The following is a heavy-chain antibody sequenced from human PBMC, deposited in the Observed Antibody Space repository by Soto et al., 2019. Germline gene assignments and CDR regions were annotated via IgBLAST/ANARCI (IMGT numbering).Heavy chain of an antibody. D-gene: IGHD2-2*01. CDR1: GGSISSYY. Sequence: PSETLSLTCTVSGGSISSYYWSWIRQPPGKGLEWIGYIYYSGSTNYNPSLKSRVTISVDTSKNQFSLKLSSVTAADTAVYYCARDCISTSCYGPPRNYYGMDVWGQGTTVTVS. CDR2: IYYSGST. V-gene: IGHV4-59*12. CDR3: ARDCISTSCYGPPRNYYGMDV. J-gene: IGHJ6*02.